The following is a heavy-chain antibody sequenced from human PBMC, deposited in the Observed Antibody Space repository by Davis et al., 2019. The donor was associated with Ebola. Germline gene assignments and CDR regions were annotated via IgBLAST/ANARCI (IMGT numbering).Heavy chain of an antibody. CDR3: ARAGSSGWYTTTMDV. CDR1: GGSISSSNW. J-gene: IGHJ6*02. V-gene: IGHV4-4*02. D-gene: IGHD6-19*01. Sequence: MPGGSLRLSCAVSGGSISSSNWWSWVRQPPGKGLEWIGEIYHSGSTNYNPSLKSRVTISVDKSKNQFSLKLSSVTAADTAVYYCARAGSSGWYTTTMDVWGQGTTVTVSS. CDR2: IYHSGST.